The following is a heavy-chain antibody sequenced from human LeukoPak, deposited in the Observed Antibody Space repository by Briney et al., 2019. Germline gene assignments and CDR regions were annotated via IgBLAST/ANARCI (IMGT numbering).Heavy chain of an antibody. CDR1: GYTFTSYY. Sequence: GASVKVSCKASGYTFTSYYMHWVRQAPGQGLEWMGLINPSGGSTSYAQKFQGRVTMTRNTSISTAYMELSSLRSEDTAVYYCARGPLDSSGWVNWFDPWGQGTLVTVSS. V-gene: IGHV1-46*01. CDR3: ARGPLDSSGWVNWFDP. CDR2: INPSGGST. J-gene: IGHJ5*02. D-gene: IGHD6-19*01.